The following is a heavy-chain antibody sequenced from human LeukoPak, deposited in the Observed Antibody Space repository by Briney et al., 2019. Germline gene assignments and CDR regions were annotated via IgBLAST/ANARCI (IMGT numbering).Heavy chain of an antibody. D-gene: IGHD6-19*01. CDR1: GYTFTSYG. CDR2: ISAYNGNT. V-gene: IGHV1-18*01. CDR3: ARDDTSARISGWYYYYYGMDV. J-gene: IGHJ6*02. Sequence: ASVKVSCKASGYTFTSYGISWVRQAPGQGLEWMGWISAYNGNTNYAQKLQGRVTMTTDTSTSTAYIELRSLRSDDTAVYYCARDDTSARISGWYYYYYGMDVWGQGTTVTVSS.